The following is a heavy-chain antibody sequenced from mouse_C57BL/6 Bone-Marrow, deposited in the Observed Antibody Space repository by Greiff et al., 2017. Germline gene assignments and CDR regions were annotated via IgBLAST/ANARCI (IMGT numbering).Heavy chain of an antibody. CDR1: GYTFTDYY. V-gene: IGHV1-76*01. CDR3: GRGGKKYAVVAPYWYFDV. J-gene: IGHJ1*03. D-gene: IGHD1-1*01. CDR2: IYPGSGNT. Sequence: VQGVESGAELVRPGASVKLSCKASGYTFTDYYINWVKQRPGQGLEWIARIYPGSGNTYYNEKFKGKATLTAEKSSSTAYMQLSSLTSEDSAVYFCGRGGKKYAVVAPYWYFDVWGTGTTVTVSS.